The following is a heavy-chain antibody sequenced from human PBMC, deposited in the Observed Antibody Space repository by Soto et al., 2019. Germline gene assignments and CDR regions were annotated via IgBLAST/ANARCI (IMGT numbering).Heavy chain of an antibody. CDR1: GGTFSSYT. CDR2: IIPILGIA. J-gene: IGHJ6*02. CDR3: AREPYDILTGLDYYYYGMDV. Sequence: SVKVSCKASGGTFSSYTISWVRQAPGQGLEWMGRIIPILGIANYAQKFQGRVTITADKSTSTAYMELSSLRSEDTAVYYCAREPYDILTGLDYYYYGMDVWGQGTKVTVSS. D-gene: IGHD3-9*01. V-gene: IGHV1-69*04.